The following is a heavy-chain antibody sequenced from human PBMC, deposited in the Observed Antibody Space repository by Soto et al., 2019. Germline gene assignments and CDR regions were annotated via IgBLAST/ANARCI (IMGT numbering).Heavy chain of an antibody. CDR2: LTGSGGGI. CDR3: ARFRGQLTADYYFLT. Sequence: EEQLLESGGGLVQPGGSLRLSCAASGFPFNNFAMVWVRHGPGKGLEWVSTLTGSGGGIYYADSVRGRFTISRDNSKSTLYLQMSSLRADDTAMYYCARFRGQLTADYYFLTWGQGTLVTVSS. D-gene: IGHD1-26*01. V-gene: IGHV3-23*01. CDR1: GFPFNNFA. J-gene: IGHJ4*02.